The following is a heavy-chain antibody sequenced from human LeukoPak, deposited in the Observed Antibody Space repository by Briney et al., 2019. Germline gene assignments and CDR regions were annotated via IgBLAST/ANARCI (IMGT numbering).Heavy chain of an antibody. CDR1: GFTFSNYW. V-gene: IGHV3-7*03. CDR3: ARDLPITMVRGVKQGWFDP. Sequence: PGGSLRLSCAASGFTFSNYWMNWVRQAPGKGLEWVANIEQDGSEKYYVDSVKGRFTISRDNAKNSLYLQMNSLRAEDTAVYYCARDLPITMVRGVKQGWFDPWGQGTLVTVSS. D-gene: IGHD3-10*01. CDR2: IEQDGSEK. J-gene: IGHJ5*02.